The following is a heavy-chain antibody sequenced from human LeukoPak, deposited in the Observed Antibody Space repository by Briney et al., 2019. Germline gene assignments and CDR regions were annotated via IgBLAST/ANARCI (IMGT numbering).Heavy chain of an antibody. CDR1: GFTFSDYY. Sequence: AGGSLRLSRAASGFTFSDYYMSWIRQAPGKGLEWVSYISSSGSTIYYADSVKGRFTISRDNAKNSLYLQMNSLRAEDTAVYYCARPLLQQLAPFDYWGQGTLVTVSS. D-gene: IGHD6-13*01. V-gene: IGHV3-11*04. CDR3: ARPLLQQLAPFDY. J-gene: IGHJ4*02. CDR2: ISSSGSTI.